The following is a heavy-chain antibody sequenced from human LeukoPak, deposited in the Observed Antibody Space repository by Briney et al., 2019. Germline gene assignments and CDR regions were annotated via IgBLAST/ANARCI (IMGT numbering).Heavy chain of an antibody. V-gene: IGHV3-23*01. CDR2: ISGSGGST. Sequence: GGSLRLSCVGSGFTVSDNYMNWVRQAPGKGLEWVSSISGSGGSTHYADSVKGRFTISRDKTKNTLYLQMNSLRAEDTAVYYCAKSAYYDASGYYREYYFDYWGQGTLVTVSS. CDR1: GFTVSDNY. D-gene: IGHD3-22*01. CDR3: AKSAYYDASGYYREYYFDY. J-gene: IGHJ4*02.